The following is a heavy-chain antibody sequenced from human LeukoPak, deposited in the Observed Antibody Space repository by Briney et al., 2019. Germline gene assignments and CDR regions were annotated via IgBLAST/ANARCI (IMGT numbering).Heavy chain of an antibody. J-gene: IGHJ4*02. V-gene: IGHV3-53*01. CDR3: AREVTCDY. CDR1: GFSVSSNY. Sequence: GGSLRLSCAASGFSVSSNYMSWVRQAPGEGLEWVSVIYSGGDTNYANSVKGRFTVSRDNSKNTLYLQMNDLRVEDTAVYYCAREVTCDYWGQGTLVTVSS. CDR2: IYSGGDT.